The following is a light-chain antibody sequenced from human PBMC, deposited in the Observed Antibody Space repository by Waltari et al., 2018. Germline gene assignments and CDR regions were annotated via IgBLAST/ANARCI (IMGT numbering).Light chain of an antibody. Sequence: SYVLTQPPSVSVAPGKTARITCGGNNIGSKSVHWYQQKPGQAPVLVIYYDSDRPSGIPERFSGSNYGNTSTLTISRVEAGDEADYYCQVWDTSSDHPGVFGGGTKLTVL. CDR3: QVWDTSSDHPGV. V-gene: IGLV3-21*04. CDR1: NIGSKS. CDR2: YDS. J-gene: IGLJ2*01.